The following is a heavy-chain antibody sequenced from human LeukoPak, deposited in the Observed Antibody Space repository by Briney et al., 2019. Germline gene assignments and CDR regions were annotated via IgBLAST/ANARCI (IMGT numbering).Heavy chain of an antibody. V-gene: IGHV4-4*07. D-gene: IGHD3-22*01. CDR1: GGSISSYY. CDR2: IFAGGST. CDR3: ASLYSSPVDY. Sequence: PSETLSLTCTVSGGSISSYYWSWIRQPAGKGLEWIGRIFAGGSTNYNPFFKSRVTMSVDTSKNQFSLKLRSVTAADTAVYYCASLYSSPVDYWGQGTLVTVSS. J-gene: IGHJ4*02.